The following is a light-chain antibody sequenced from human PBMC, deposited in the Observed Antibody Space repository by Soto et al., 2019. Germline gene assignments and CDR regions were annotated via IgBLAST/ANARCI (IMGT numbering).Light chain of an antibody. CDR1: QSVSNNY. V-gene: IGKV3-20*01. CDR2: GAS. J-gene: IGKJ1*01. Sequence: EIVLTQSPCTPSLSPGERAPHSCRASQSVSNNYLAWYQQKPGQAPRLLIYGASNRATGIPDRFSGSGSGTDFTLTISRLEPEDSAVYYCQQYGSSRTFGQGTKVDIK. CDR3: QQYGSSRT.